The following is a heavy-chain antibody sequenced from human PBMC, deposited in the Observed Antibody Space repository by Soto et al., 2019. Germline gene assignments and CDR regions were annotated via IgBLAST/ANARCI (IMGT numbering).Heavy chain of an antibody. V-gene: IGHV6-1*01. J-gene: IGHJ6*03. D-gene: IGHD1-7*01. CDR3: AGTTSHQWYYMDV. CDR1: GDSVSSNSAA. Sequence: SQTLSLTCAISGDSVSSNSAAWNWIRLSPSRGLEWLARTYYRSRWYNDYAVSVRSRITVNPDTSKNQFSLQLTSVTPEDTAVYYGAGTTSHQWYYMDVRGKGTTVTVSS. CDR2: TYYRSRWYN.